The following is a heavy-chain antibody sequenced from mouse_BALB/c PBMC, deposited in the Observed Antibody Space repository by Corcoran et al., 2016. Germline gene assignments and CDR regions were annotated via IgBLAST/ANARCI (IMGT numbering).Heavy chain of an antibody. V-gene: IGHV9-3-1*01. Sequence: QIQLVQSGPELKKPGETVKISCKASGYTFTNYGMNWVKQAPGKGLKWMGWINTYTGEPTYADDFKGRFAFSLETSASTAYLQINNLKNEDTATYFCAGYYGYLYAMDYWGQGTSVTVSS. CDR1: GYTFTNYG. J-gene: IGHJ4*01. CDR2: INTYTGEP. CDR3: AGYYGYLYAMDY. D-gene: IGHD2-2*01.